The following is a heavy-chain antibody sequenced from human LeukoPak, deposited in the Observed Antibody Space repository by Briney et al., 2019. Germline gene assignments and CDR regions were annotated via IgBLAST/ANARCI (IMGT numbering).Heavy chain of an antibody. CDR2: IKQDGSEK. CDR1: GFTFSSYW. Sequence: GGSLRLSCAASGFTFSSYWMSWVRQAPGKGLEWVANIKQDGSEKYYVASVKGTISRDNAKNSLCLQMNSLRAEDTAVYYCARVNHVVVVVAATPGSAFDIWGQGTMVTVSS. D-gene: IGHD2-15*01. J-gene: IGHJ3*02. V-gene: IGHV3-7*03. CDR3: ARVNHVVVVVAATPGSAFDI.